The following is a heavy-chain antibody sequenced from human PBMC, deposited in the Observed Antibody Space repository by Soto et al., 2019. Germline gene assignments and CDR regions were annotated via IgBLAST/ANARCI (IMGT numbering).Heavy chain of an antibody. CDR3: ARGGIYYKYYSPMDV. D-gene: IGHD2-15*01. Sequence: PGGSLRLSCAASGFTFSNFWMHWVRQAPGKGVEWVSRIKSDGTTTDYADSVRGRSSISRDNAGNTLYLQMHSLRGEDTAVYYCARGGIYYKYYSPMDVWGQGTTVTVS. CDR1: GFTFSNFW. V-gene: IGHV3-74*01. J-gene: IGHJ6*02. CDR2: IKSDGTTT.